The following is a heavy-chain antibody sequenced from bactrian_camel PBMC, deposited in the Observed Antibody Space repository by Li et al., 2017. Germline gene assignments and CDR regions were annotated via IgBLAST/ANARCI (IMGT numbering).Heavy chain of an antibody. Sequence: HVQLVESGGGAVEVGGSLTVSCAISGHKYQSYCLAWFRQAPGKEREGVAHIDRDGSTKYADSVKGRFTISKDNAKNTLYLQMNSLKPEDTAMYYCAADVNGGTWASRLEPEEYTNWGQGTQVTVS. CDR3: AADVNGGTWASRLEPEEYTN. D-gene: IGHD6*01. CDR2: IDRDGST. J-gene: IGHJ4*01. CDR1: GHKYQSYC. V-gene: IGHV3S57*01.